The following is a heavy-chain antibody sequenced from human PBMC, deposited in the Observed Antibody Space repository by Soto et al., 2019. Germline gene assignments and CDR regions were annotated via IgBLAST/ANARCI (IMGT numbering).Heavy chain of an antibody. V-gene: IGHV2-5*02. D-gene: IGHD3-10*01. CDR2: IYWDDDK. Sequence: QITLKESGPTLVKPTQTLTLTCTFSGFSLNTSGVGVGWIRQPPGKALEWLALIYWDDDKRYSPSLKSRLTITKDTSKNQVVLTMTNMDLVDTATYYCAHYGSGSYYNYYYGMDVWGQGTTVTVSS. CDR3: AHYGSGSYYNYYYGMDV. CDR1: GFSLNTSGVG. J-gene: IGHJ6*02.